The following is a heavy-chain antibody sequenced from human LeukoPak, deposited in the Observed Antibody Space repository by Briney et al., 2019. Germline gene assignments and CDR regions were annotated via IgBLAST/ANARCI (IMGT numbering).Heavy chain of an antibody. CDR1: GGTFSSYA. Sequence: ASVKVSCKASGGTFSSYAISWVRQAPGQGLEWMGGIIPIFGTANYAQKFQGRVTMTRDTFTSTVYMELSSLRSEDTAVYYCARGPRITLIRGGQWYYYMDVWGKGTTVTISS. CDR3: ARGPRITLIRGGQWYYYMDV. CDR2: IIPIFGTA. D-gene: IGHD3-10*01. J-gene: IGHJ6*03. V-gene: IGHV1-69*05.